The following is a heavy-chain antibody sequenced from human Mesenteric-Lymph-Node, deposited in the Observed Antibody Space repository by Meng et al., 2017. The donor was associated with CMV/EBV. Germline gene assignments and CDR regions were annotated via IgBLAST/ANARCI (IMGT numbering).Heavy chain of an antibody. CDR3: ARCVWEVVQSEISEFYYYAMDV. CDR2: IYYSGST. J-gene: IGHJ6*02. V-gene: IGHV4-59*01. CDR1: GGSISSYY. Sequence: GSLRLSCTVSGGSISSYYWSWIRQPPGKGLEWIGYIYYSGSTNYNPSLKSRVTISVDTSKNQFSLKLSSVTAADTAVYFCARCVWEVVQSEISEFYYYAMDVWGQGITVTVSS. D-gene: IGHD6-6*01.